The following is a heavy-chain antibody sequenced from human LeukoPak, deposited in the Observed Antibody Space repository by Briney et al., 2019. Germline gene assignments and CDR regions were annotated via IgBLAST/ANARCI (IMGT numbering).Heavy chain of an antibody. CDR1: GGTFSSYA. V-gene: IGHV1-69*05. CDR3: ARAGGYCSSTSCPWGFDY. D-gene: IGHD2-2*03. Sequence: EASVKVSCKASGGTFSSYAISWVQQAPGQGLEWMGGIIPIFGTANYAQKFQGRVTITTDESTSTAYMELSSLRSEDAAVYYCARAGGYCSSTSCPWGFDYWGQGTLVTVSS. J-gene: IGHJ4*02. CDR2: IIPIFGTA.